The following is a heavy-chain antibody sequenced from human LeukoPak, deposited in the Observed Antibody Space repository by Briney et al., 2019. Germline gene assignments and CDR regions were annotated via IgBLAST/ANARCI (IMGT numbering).Heavy chain of an antibody. Sequence: GGSLRLSCAASGFTFSSYSMNWVRQAPGKGLEWVSLLYDGATTHYADSVRGRFTISRDNSKNTLYLQMNSLRAEDTAVYYCARGGVTAILNYWGRGTLVTVSS. V-gene: IGHV3-66*01. J-gene: IGHJ4*02. CDR2: LYDGATT. CDR1: GFTFSSYS. D-gene: IGHD2-21*02. CDR3: ARGGVTAILNY.